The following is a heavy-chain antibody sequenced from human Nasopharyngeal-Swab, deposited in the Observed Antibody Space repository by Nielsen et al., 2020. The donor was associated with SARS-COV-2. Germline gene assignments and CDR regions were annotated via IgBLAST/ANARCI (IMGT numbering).Heavy chain of an antibody. D-gene: IGHD7-27*01. V-gene: IGHV3-11*04. CDR3: ARDRANWDFDY. CDR2: ISGSGGTI. J-gene: IGHJ4*02. Sequence: GGSLRLSCAASGFTFSDYYISWIRQAPGKGLEYISYISGSGGTIYYGDSMKGRFTISRDNAKNSLYLQMNSLRAEDTAVYYCARDRANWDFDYWGQGTLVTVSS. CDR1: GFTFSDYY.